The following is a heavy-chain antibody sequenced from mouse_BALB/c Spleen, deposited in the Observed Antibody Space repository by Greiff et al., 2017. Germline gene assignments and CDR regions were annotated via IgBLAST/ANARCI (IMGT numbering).Heavy chain of an antibody. Sequence: QVQLQQSGAELAKPGASVKLSCKASGYTFTSYWMHWVQQRPGQGLEWIGYINPSTGYTEYNQKFKDKATLTADKSSSPAYMQLRSLTSEDSAVSNGARAGYGLADWGQGTLGTVSA. CDR3: ARAGYGLAD. V-gene: IGHV1-7*01. CDR2: INPSTGYT. D-gene: IGHD2-10*02. J-gene: IGHJ3*01. CDR1: GYTFTSYW.